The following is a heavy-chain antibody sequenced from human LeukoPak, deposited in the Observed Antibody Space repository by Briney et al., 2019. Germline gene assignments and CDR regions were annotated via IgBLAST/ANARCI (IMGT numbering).Heavy chain of an antibody. J-gene: IGHJ3*02. CDR3: ARDFRVGATIDAFDI. CDR2: IDSSSAI. D-gene: IGHD1-26*01. V-gene: IGHV3-48*02. Sequence: PGGSLRLSCAASGFTFSIYSMNWVRQAPGKGLEWVSYIDSSSAIYYADSVKGRFTISRDNAKNSLYLQMNSLRDEDTAVYYRARDFRVGATIDAFDIWGQGTMVTVSS. CDR1: GFTFSIYS.